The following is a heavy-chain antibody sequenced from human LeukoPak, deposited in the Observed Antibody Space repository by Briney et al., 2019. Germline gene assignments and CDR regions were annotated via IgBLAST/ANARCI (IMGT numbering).Heavy chain of an antibody. CDR2: ISVYSGNT. CDR1: GYTFSSYG. CDR3: ARDANGVLGDY. J-gene: IGHJ4*02. Sequence: ASVKVSCKASGYTFSSYGISWVRQAPGQGLERMGWISVYSGNTNYAQRLQGRGTMTTDTSTSTAYMELRSLRSDDTAVYYCARDANGVLGDYWGQGTLVTVSS. D-gene: IGHD2-8*01. V-gene: IGHV1-18*01.